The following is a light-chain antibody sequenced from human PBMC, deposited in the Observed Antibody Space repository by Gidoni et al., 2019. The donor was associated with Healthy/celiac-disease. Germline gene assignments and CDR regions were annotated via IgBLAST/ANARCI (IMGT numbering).Light chain of an antibody. CDR1: QGISSY. Sequence: IQLTQSPSFLSASVGDRVTITCRASQGISSYLAWYQQKPGKAPKLLIYAASTLQSGVPSRFSGTLSGTEFTLTISSLQPEDFATYYCQQLNTSPLTFGGGTKVEIK. V-gene: IGKV1-9*01. CDR3: QQLNTSPLT. CDR2: AAS. J-gene: IGKJ4*01.